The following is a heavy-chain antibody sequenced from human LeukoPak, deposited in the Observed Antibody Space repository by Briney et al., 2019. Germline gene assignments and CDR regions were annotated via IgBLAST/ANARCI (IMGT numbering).Heavy chain of an antibody. Sequence: PGGSLRLSCAASGFTVSSNYMGWIRQAPGKGLEWISYIGSSGYTIYYADSVKGRFTISRDNSKNTLYLQMNSLRAEDTAVYYCGIVVVPAAIGYWGQGTLVTVSS. J-gene: IGHJ4*02. CDR1: GFTVSSNY. D-gene: IGHD2-2*01. V-gene: IGHV3-11*01. CDR3: GIVVVPAAIGY. CDR2: IGSSGYTI.